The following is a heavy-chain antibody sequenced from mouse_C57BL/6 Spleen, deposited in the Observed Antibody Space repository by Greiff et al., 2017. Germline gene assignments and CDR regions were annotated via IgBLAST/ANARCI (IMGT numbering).Heavy chain of an antibody. D-gene: IGHD4-1*01. Sequence: EVQLQQSGPELVKPGASVKISCKASGYTFTDYYMHWVKQSHGKSLEWIGDINPNNGGTSYNQKFKGKATLTVDKSSSTAYMELRSLTSEDSAVYYCARSGLGRLDYWGQGTTLTVSS. V-gene: IGHV1-26*01. J-gene: IGHJ2*01. CDR3: ARSGLGRLDY. CDR1: GYTFTDYY. CDR2: INPNNGGT.